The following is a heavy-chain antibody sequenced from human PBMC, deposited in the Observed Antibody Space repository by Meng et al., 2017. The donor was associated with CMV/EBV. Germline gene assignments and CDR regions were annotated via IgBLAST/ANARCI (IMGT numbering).Heavy chain of an antibody. CDR2: IYHSGST. Sequence: GSISSSNWWSWVRQPPGKGLEWIGEIYHSGSTNYNPSLKSRVTISVDKSKNQFSLKLSSVTAADTAVYYCARLGCSSTSCSRGWFDPGAREPWSPSPQ. CDR3: ARLGCSSTSCSRGWFDP. D-gene: IGHD2-2*01. CDR1: GSISSSNW. V-gene: IGHV4-4*02. J-gene: IGHJ5*02.